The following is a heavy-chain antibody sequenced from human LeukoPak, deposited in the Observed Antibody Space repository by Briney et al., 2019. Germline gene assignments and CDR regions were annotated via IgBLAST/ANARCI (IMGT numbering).Heavy chain of an antibody. CDR1: GFTFSSYS. CDR3: ARGGGFYYYDSSGPDAFDI. Sequence: GGSLRLSCAASGFTFSSYSMNWVRQAPGKGLEWVSSISSSSSYIYYADSVKGRFTISRDNAKNSLYLQMNSLRAEDTAVYYCARGGGFYYYDSSGPDAFDIWGQGAMVTVSS. CDR2: ISSSSSYI. J-gene: IGHJ3*02. V-gene: IGHV3-21*01. D-gene: IGHD3-22*01.